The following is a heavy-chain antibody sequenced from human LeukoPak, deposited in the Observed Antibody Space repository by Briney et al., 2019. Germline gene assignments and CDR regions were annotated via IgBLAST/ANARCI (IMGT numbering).Heavy chain of an antibody. CDR1: GFTFSSHA. CDR2: ITNSGGTT. CDR3: AKSPFDCGGDCSHAFDI. J-gene: IGHJ3*02. D-gene: IGHD2-21*02. V-gene: IGHV3-23*01. Sequence: GSLRLSCAASGFTFSSHAMTWVRQAPGKGLEWVSSITNSGGTTSYADSVKGRFTISRDNSKNTLYLQINSLTAEDTAVYYCAKSPFDCGGDCSHAFDIWGQGTMVTVSS.